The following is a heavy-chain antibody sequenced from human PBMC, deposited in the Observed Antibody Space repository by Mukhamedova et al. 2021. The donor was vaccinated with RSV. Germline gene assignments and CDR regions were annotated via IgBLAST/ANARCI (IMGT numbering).Heavy chain of an antibody. J-gene: IGHJ4*02. V-gene: IGHV3-7*05. Sequence: GVSWVRQAPGKGLEWVANIKQDGSEKYYVDAVKGRFTISRDNAKNSLYLQMNSLRAEDTAVYYCARDLAYYDSSGYYGFWGQGTLV. CDR2: IKQDGSEK. CDR1: G. D-gene: IGHD3-22*01. CDR3: ARDLAYYDSSGYYGF.